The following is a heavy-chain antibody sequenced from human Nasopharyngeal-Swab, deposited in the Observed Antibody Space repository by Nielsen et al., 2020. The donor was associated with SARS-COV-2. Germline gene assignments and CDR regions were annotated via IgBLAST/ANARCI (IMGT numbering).Heavy chain of an antibody. CDR2: ISWNSGSI. D-gene: IGHD3-3*01. J-gene: IGHJ4*02. Sequence: SLKISCAASGFTFDDYAMHWVRQAPGKGLEWDSGISWNSGSIGYADSVKGRFTISRDNAKNSLYLQMNSLRAEDTALYYCAKDKNDFWSGPSDYWGQGTLVTVSS. CDR1: GFTFDDYA. CDR3: AKDKNDFWSGPSDY. V-gene: IGHV3-9*01.